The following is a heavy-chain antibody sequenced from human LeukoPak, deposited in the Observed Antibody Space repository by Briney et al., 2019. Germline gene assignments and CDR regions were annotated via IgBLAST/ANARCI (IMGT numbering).Heavy chain of an antibody. V-gene: IGHV4-59*01. Sequence: PSETLSLTCTVSGGSISSYYWSWIRQPPGKGLEWIGYIYYSGSTNYNPSLKSRVTISVDTSKNQFSLKLSSVTAADTAVYYCARDIPPMVRGVIRFDAFDIWGQGTMVTVSS. CDR1: GGSISSYY. D-gene: IGHD3-10*01. CDR2: IYYSGST. J-gene: IGHJ3*02. CDR3: ARDIPPMVRGVIRFDAFDI.